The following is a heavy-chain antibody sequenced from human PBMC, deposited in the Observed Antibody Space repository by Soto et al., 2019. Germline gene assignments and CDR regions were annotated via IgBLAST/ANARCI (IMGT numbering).Heavy chain of an antibody. Sequence: GGSLRLSCAASGFTFSDYYMSWIRQAPGKGLEWGSYMSRSSSTIYNADSVTGRITISRDNAKNSMYLQMNSLRAEDTAVYYCERVANHYDFWSGPARYYYYMDVWGKGTTVTVSS. CDR2: MSRSSSTI. CDR3: ERVANHYDFWSGPARYYYYMDV. D-gene: IGHD3-3*01. J-gene: IGHJ6*03. V-gene: IGHV3-11*01. CDR1: GFTFSDYY.